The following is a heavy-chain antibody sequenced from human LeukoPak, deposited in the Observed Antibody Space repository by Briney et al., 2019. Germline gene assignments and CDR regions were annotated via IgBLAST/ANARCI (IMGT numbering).Heavy chain of an antibody. D-gene: IGHD3-10*01. CDR2: IYYSGST. CDR3: ARRTPYSGSYWGGAFDI. V-gene: IGHV4-39*07. CDR1: GASIKSTNYY. Sequence: SETLSLTCTVSGASIKSTNYYWGWIRQSPGTGLEWIGSIYYSGSTYYKPSLQSRVTISVDTSKNQLSLKLNSMTAADTAMYFCARRTPYSGSYWGGAFDIWGQGTMVTVSS. J-gene: IGHJ3*02.